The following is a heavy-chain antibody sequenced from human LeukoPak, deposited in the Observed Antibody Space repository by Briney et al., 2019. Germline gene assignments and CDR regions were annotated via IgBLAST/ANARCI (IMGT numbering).Heavy chain of an antibody. CDR3: SIVPFDY. CDR1: GDSISSSSYY. J-gene: IGHJ4*02. V-gene: IGHV4-39*07. CDR2: IYYSGST. Sequence: SETLSLTCTVSGDSISSSSYYWGWIRQPPGRGLEWIGSIYYSGSTYYNPSLKSRVTISVDTSKNQFSLKLSSVTAADTAVYYCSIVPFDYWGQGTLVTVSS.